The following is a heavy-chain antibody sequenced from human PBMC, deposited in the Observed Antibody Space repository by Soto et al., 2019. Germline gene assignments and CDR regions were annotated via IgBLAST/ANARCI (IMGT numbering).Heavy chain of an antibody. Sequence: SVKVSCKASGFTFTSSAVQWVRQARGQRLEWIGWIVVGSGNTNYAQKFQERVTITRDMSTSTAYMELSSLRSEDTAVYYCAVDRYYYDSSGYDRPDWFDPWGQGTLVTVSS. V-gene: IGHV1-58*01. CDR2: IVVGSGNT. CDR1: GFTFTSSA. D-gene: IGHD3-22*01. J-gene: IGHJ5*02. CDR3: AVDRYYYDSSGYDRPDWFDP.